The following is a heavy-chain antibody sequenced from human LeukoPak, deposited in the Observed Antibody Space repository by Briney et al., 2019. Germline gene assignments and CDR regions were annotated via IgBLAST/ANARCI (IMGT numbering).Heavy chain of an antibody. J-gene: IGHJ5*02. CDR3: AKDGRYFDWLFSNWFDP. CDR2: ISGSGGST. V-gene: IGHV3-23*01. D-gene: IGHD3-9*01. Sequence: GGSLRLSCAASGFTFSSYAMSWVRQAPGKGLEWVSAISGSGGSTYYADSVKGRFTISRDNSKNTLYLQMNSLRAEDTAVYYCAKDGRYFDWLFSNWFDPWGRGTLVTVSS. CDR1: GFTFSSYA.